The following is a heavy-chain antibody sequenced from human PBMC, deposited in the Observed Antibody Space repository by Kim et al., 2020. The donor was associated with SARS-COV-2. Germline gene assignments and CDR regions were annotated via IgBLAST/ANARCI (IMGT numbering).Heavy chain of an antibody. CDR1: GFTFNIYN. D-gene: IGHD1-26*01. V-gene: IGHV3-30-3*01. Sequence: GGSLRLSCAASGFTFNIYNMNRVRQAPGKGLERVAYISYDASNKYYADSMKGRLTISRDNSKNMLFLQMDGLRPEDTAVYYCTRRGLGGAFDNWGQGTQVTVST. CDR3: TRRGLGGAFDN. J-gene: IGHJ4*02. CDR2: ISYDASNK.